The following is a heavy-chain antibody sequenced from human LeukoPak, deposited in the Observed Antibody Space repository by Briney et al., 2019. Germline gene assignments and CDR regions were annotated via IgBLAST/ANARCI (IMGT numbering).Heavy chain of an antibody. CDR3: AKDRRDDFYAFDI. CDR2: IWYGGSNK. J-gene: IGHJ3*02. Sequence: GGSLRLSCAASGFTFSSYGMHWVRQAPGKGLEWVAVIWYGGSNKYYADSVKGRFTISRDNSKNTLYLQMNSLRAEDTAVYYCAKDRRDDFYAFDIWGQGTMVTVSS. D-gene: IGHD3-3*01. V-gene: IGHV3-30*02. CDR1: GFTFSSYG.